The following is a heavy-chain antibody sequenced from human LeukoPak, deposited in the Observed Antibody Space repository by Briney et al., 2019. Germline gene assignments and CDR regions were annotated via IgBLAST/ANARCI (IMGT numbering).Heavy chain of an antibody. D-gene: IGHD1-26*01. V-gene: IGHV3-48*03. CDR2: ISSSDSTI. CDR3: ARRGYHDYSGFDY. Sequence: GGSLRLSCAASGFTFSSYEMHWVRQAPGKGLEWVSYISSSDSTIYYADSVKGRFTISRDNSKNSLYLQMKSLRAEDTALYYCARRGYHDYSGFDYWGQGTLVTVSS. J-gene: IGHJ4*02. CDR1: GFTFSSYE.